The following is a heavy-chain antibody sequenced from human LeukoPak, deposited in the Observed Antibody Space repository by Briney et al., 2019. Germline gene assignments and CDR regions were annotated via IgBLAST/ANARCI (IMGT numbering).Heavy chain of an antibody. D-gene: IGHD3-9*01. CDR3: ASRVNVLRYFDWLLEFDY. J-gene: IGHJ4*02. V-gene: IGHV3-23*01. CDR2: ISGSGGST. CDR1: GFTFSSYA. Sequence: GGSLRLSCAASGFTFSSYAMSWVRQAPGKGLEWVSAISGSGGSTYYADSVKGRFTISRDNAKNSLYLQMNSLRAEDTAVYYCASRVNVLRYFDWLLEFDYWGQGTLVTVSS.